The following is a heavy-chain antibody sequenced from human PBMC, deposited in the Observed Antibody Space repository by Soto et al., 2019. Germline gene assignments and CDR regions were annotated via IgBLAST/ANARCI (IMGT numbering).Heavy chain of an antibody. CDR3: ARGPDIVATIRRSYYFDY. D-gene: IGHD5-12*01. J-gene: IGHJ4*02. V-gene: IGHV4-59*12. CDR2: IYYSGST. Sequence: PSETLSLTCTVSGGSISSYYWSWIRQPPGKGLEWIGYIYYSGSTNYNPSLKSRVTISVDTSKNQFSLKLSSVTAADTAVYYYARGPDIVATIRRSYYFDYWGQGTLVTVSS. CDR1: GGSISSYY.